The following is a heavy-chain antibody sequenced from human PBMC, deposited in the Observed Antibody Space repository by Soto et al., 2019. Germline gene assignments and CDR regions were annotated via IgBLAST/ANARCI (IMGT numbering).Heavy chain of an antibody. V-gene: IGHV1-46*04. J-gene: IGHJ4*02. CDR3: ARDLAAADY. CDR1: GYIFINYY. D-gene: IGHD6-13*01. CDR2: FNPMSGST. Sequence: QVQLVQSGAEVKKTGASVKISCKTSGYIFINYYIHWVRQAPGQGLEWVALFNPMSGSTNYAQKLQCRVTVTSDTSTSTVYMELSSLISEDTAVYYCARDLAAADYWGQGTLVTVSS.